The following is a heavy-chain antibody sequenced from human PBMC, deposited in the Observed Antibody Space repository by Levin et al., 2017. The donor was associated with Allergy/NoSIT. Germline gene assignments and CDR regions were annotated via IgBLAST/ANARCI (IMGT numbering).Heavy chain of an antibody. V-gene: IGHV3-21*01. CDR2: ISAGGNYI. CDR3: ASWAMYHYDRSAFDYFYYAMDV. CDR1: GILFSSYD. Sequence: GGSLRLSCAASGILFSSYDMNWVRQAPGKGLEWVSSISAGGNYIYYADSVKGRFTISRDNAKNSLFQQMNSLRAEDTAVYYCASWAMYHYDRSAFDYFYYAMDVWGQGTTVTVSS. D-gene: IGHD3-22*01. J-gene: IGHJ6*02.